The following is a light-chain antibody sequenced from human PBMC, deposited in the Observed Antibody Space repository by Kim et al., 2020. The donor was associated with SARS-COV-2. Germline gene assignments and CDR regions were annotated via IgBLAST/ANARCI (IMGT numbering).Light chain of an antibody. Sequence: GQSGTMSCTGTSSDVGCLNYVSGYQQHPGRAPKLRIYEGGKRPPGVPDRFSGSESGNTASLTVSGLQAEDEEDYYCSSYASNIAWVFGGGTQLTVL. CDR3: SSYASNIAWV. CDR2: EGG. CDR1: SSDVGCLNY. V-gene: IGLV2-8*01. J-gene: IGLJ3*02.